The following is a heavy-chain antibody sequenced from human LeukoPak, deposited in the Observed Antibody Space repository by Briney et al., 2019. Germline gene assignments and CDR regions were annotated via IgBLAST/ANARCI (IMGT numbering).Heavy chain of an antibody. V-gene: IGHV1-24*01. Sequence: ASVKVSCKVSGYTLTELPIHWVRQAPGKGLEWMGGFDPDDGETVYAQMFQGRVTMTEDTSSDTASMDLSSLRSEDTAVYYCATGTSGSYYVGIVRPIDYWGQGTLVTVSS. D-gene: IGHD1-26*01. CDR1: GYTLTELP. J-gene: IGHJ4*02. CDR2: FDPDDGET. CDR3: ATGTSGSYYVGIVRPIDY.